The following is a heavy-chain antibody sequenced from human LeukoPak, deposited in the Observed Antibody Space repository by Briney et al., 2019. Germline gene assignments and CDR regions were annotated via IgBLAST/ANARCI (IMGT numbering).Heavy chain of an antibody. CDR3: ARDVAGNRYADY. Sequence: ASVKVSCKASGYTFTGYYLHWVRQAPGQGLEWMGWIKPNSGGTDYAQKFQGRVTLTRDTSISTAYMELNGLRSDDTALYYCARDVAGNRYADYWGQGTLVTVSS. V-gene: IGHV1-2*02. CDR1: GYTFTGYY. CDR2: IKPNSGGT. D-gene: IGHD6-19*01. J-gene: IGHJ4*02.